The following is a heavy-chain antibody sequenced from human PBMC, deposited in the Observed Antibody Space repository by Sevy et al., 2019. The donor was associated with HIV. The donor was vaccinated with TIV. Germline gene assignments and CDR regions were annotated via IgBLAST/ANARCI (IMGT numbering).Heavy chain of an antibody. Sequence: GGSLRLSCAASGFTFSSYAMQWVRQAPGKGLEWVAVISYDGSNKYYADSVKGRFTISRDNSKNTLYLQMNSLRAEDTAVYYCAREGGEIAARPDQLPFDYWGQGTLVTVSS. J-gene: IGHJ4*02. D-gene: IGHD6-6*01. CDR1: GFTFSSYA. CDR2: ISYDGSNK. CDR3: AREGGEIAARPDQLPFDY. V-gene: IGHV3-30-3*01.